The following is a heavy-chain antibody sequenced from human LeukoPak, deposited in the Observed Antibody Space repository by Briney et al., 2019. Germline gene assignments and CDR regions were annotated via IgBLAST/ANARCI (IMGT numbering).Heavy chain of an antibody. Sequence: SETLSLTCTVSGGSISNYYWSWIRQPPGKGLEWIGYIYYSGSTNYNPSLKSRVTISVDTSKNQFSLKLRSVTAADTAVYYCARGVEMATIWGGLFDYWGQGTLVTVSS. CDR3: ARGVEMATIWGGLFDY. J-gene: IGHJ4*02. CDR2: IYYSGST. D-gene: IGHD5-24*01. V-gene: IGHV4-59*01. CDR1: GGSISNYY.